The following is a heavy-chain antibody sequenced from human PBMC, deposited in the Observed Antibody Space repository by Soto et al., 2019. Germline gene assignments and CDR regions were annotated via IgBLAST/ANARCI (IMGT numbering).Heavy chain of an antibody. CDR2: ISGSGGSA. Sequence: EVQLLESGGGLVQPGGSLRLSCAASGFTFSSYAMSWVRQAPGKGLEWVSAISGSGGSAYYADSVKGRFTISRDNSKNTLYLQMNSLRAEDTAVYYCAKDTSPPRIAVAGTRYYYGMDVWGQGTTVTVSS. V-gene: IGHV3-23*01. CDR1: GFTFSSYA. CDR3: AKDTSPPRIAVAGTRYYYGMDV. J-gene: IGHJ6*02. D-gene: IGHD6-19*01.